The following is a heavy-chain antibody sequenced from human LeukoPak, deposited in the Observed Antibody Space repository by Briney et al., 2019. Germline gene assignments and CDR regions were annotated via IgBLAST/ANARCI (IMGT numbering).Heavy chain of an antibody. V-gene: IGHV3-23*01. D-gene: IGHD2-15*01. CDR3: VREAGYCAPVCVKTNWFDP. Sequence: GGSLRLSCAASGFPFSSHAMSWVRQPPGKGLEWVAAISNGKTYYADSVRGRFAISRDGSTNTVYLHMNSLRDEDTALYHCVREAGYCAPVCVKTNWFDPWGQGTLVTVSS. J-gene: IGHJ5*02. CDR2: ISNGKT. CDR1: GFPFSSHA.